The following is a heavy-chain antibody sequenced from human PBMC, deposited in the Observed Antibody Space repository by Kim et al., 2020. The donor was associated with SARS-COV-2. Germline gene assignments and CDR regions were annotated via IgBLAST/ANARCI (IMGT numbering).Heavy chain of an antibody. CDR2: IIPIFGTA. CDR1: GGTFSSYA. D-gene: IGHD1-7*01. Sequence: SVKVSCKASGGTFSSYAISWVRQAPGQGLEWMGGIIPIFGTANYAQKFQGRVTITADESTSTAYMELSSLRSEDTAVYYCARAKLELRRGGYYYYYGMDVWGQGTTVTVSS. CDR3: ARAKLELRRGGYYYYYGMDV. J-gene: IGHJ6*02. V-gene: IGHV1-69*13.